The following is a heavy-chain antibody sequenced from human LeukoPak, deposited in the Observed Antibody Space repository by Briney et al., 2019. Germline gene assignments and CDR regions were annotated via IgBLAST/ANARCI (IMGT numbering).Heavy chain of an antibody. V-gene: IGHV3-23*01. D-gene: IGHD1-26*01. CDR1: GFTLSNYA. Sequence: GGSLRLSCAASGFTLSNYAMSWVRQAPGKGLEWVSAISGSSSNTYYADSVKGRFTISRDNSRNTLHLQMNSLRAEDTAVYYCASRPASETYFAVFDYWGQGTLVTVSS. CDR2: ISGSSSNT. CDR3: ASRPASETYFAVFDY. J-gene: IGHJ4*02.